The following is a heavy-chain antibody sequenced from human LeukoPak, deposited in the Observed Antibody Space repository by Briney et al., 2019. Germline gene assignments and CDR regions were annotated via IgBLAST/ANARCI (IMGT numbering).Heavy chain of an antibody. D-gene: IGHD1-20*01. CDR1: GFTFSYNE. Sequence: QPGGSLRLSCAASGFTFSYNEMNWVRQAPGKGLEWVSYIGSSGRTIYYADSVKGRFTISRDNAKNSLYLQMNSLRAEDTAVYYCARAMITGFDYWGQGTLVTVSS. CDR2: IGSSGRTI. J-gene: IGHJ4*02. V-gene: IGHV3-48*03. CDR3: ARAMITGFDY.